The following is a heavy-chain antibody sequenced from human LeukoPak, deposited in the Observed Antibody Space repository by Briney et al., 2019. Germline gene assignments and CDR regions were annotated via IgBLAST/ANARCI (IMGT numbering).Heavy chain of an antibody. CDR1: GFTFSSYC. CDR2: ILCDGSKK. D-gene: IGHD5-24*01. Sequence: GGSLRLSCAASGFTFSSYCMHWVRQAPGKGLEWVAAILCDGSKKYYADSVRGRFTISKDNAKNTVDLQMKSLRAEDTALYYCARARDEIATPQGLFWYFDLWGRGTLLTVSS. J-gene: IGHJ2*01. V-gene: IGHV3-30*04. CDR3: ARARDEIATPQGLFWYFDL.